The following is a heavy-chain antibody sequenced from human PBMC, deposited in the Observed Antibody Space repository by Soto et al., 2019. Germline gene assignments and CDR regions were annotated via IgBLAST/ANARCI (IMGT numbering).Heavy chain of an antibody. CDR2: INAGNGNT. CDR1: GYTFTSYA. Sequence: ASVKVSCKASGYTFTSYAMHWERQAPGQRLEWMGWINAGNGNTKYSQKFQGRVTITRDTSASTAYMELSSLRSEDTAVYYCARSRRVAAAVPYNWFDPWGQGTLVTVSS. J-gene: IGHJ5*02. D-gene: IGHD6-13*01. CDR3: ARSRRVAAAVPYNWFDP. V-gene: IGHV1-3*01.